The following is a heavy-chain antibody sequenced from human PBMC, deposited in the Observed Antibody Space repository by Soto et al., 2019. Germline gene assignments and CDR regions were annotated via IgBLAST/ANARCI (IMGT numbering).Heavy chain of an antibody. CDR1: GGTFSSYA. CDR3: ARNGYDLGPRLRH. CDR2: IIPIFGTA. D-gene: IGHD5-12*01. J-gene: IGHJ4*02. V-gene: IGHV1-69*01. Sequence: QVQLVQSGAEVKKPGSSVKVSCKASGGTFSSYAISWVRQAPGQGLEWMGGIIPIFGTANYAQKFQGRVTSTAAESTSTAYMELSSLRSEDMAVYYCARNGYDLGPRLRHWGQGTLVTVSS.